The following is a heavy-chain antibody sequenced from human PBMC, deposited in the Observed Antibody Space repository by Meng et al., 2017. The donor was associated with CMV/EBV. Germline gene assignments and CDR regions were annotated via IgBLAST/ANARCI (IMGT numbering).Heavy chain of an antibody. Sequence: ASVKVSCKASGYTFTGYYMHWVRQAPGQGLEWMGWINPNSGGTNYAQKFQGRVTMTRDTSSSTAYMELSRLRSDDKAVYYCARELGSYDAFDIWGQGTRVTVSS. V-gene: IGHV1-2*02. CDR2: INPNSGGT. J-gene: IGHJ3*02. D-gene: IGHD3-10*01. CDR1: GYTFTGYY. CDR3: ARELGSYDAFDI.